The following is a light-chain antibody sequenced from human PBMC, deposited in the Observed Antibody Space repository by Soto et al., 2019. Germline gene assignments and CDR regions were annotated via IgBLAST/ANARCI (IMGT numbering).Light chain of an antibody. CDR2: NVY. J-gene: IGLJ1*01. V-gene: IGLV2-14*03. Sequence: QSVLTQPASVSGSPGQSITISCTGTSSDVGAYNFVSWHQQHPGKAPKLMIYNVYDRPSGISYRFSGSKSGNTASLTISGLQAGDEADYYCSSYISNNTPYVFGTGTKVTVL. CDR3: SSYISNNTPYV. CDR1: SSDVGAYNF.